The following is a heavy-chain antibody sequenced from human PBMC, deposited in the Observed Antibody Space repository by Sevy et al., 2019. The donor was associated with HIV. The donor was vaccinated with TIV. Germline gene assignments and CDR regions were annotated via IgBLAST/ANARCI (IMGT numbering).Heavy chain of an antibody. Sequence: GGSLRLSCAASGFSFSQYSMNWVRQAPGKGLEWLSYISGSSGTIYYEDSVKGRFTISRDNAKNSVYLQMNSLRDEDSAVYYCARVVLYYDANYCDFWGQGALVTVSS. CDR3: ARVVLYYDANYCDF. CDR1: GFSFSQYS. J-gene: IGHJ4*02. V-gene: IGHV3-48*02. CDR2: ISGSSGTI. D-gene: IGHD3-22*01.